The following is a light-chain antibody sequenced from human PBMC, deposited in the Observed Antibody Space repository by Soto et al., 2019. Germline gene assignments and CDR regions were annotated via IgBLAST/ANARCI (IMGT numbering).Light chain of an antibody. CDR2: AAS. Sequence: DIQMTQSPSSLSASVGDRVTITCRASQVISNYLAWYQQKAGKAPKLLIYAASTLQSVFPSRFSGSGSGTDFTLTIISLQPDDVATYYCQMYNGAAHVGQGTRLEIK. CDR1: QVISNY. J-gene: IGKJ5*01. V-gene: IGKV1-27*01. CDR3: QMYNGAAH.